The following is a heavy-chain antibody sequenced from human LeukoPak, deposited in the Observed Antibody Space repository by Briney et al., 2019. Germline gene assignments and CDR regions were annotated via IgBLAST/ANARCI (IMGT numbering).Heavy chain of an antibody. V-gene: IGHV1-18*01. D-gene: IGHD3-16*02. CDR1: GYTFTSYG. Sequence: AASVKVSCKASGYTFTSYGISWVRQAPGQGLEWMGWISAYNGNTNYAQKLQGRVTMTTDTSTSTAYMELRSLRSDDTAVYYCARPTGGTYDYVWGSYRPLGYYYGMDVWGQGTTVTVSS. CDR2: ISAYNGNT. J-gene: IGHJ6*02. CDR3: ARPTGGTYDYVWGSYRPLGYYYGMDV.